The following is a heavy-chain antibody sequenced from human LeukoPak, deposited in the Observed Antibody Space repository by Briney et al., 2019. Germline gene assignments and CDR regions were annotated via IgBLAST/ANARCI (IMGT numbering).Heavy chain of an antibody. V-gene: IGHV4-39*01. J-gene: IGHJ4*02. Sequence: KPSETLSLTCTVSGTSISSSSYSWGWIRQPPGKGLEWIGSIYYSGSTYYKPSLKSRVTISVDTSKNQFSLKLSSVTAADTAVYYCASRLSYSYGPTDYWGQGALVTVSS. CDR1: GTSISSSSYS. CDR2: IYYSGST. CDR3: ASRLSYSYGPTDY. D-gene: IGHD5-18*01.